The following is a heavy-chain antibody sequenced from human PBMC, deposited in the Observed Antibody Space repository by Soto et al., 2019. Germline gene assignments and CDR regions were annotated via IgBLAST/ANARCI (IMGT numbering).Heavy chain of an antibody. CDR1: GGSISSSNW. Sequence: SETLSLTCAVSGGSISSSNWWSWVRQPPGKGLEWIGEIYHSGSTNYNPSLKSRVTISVDKSKNQFSLKLSSVTAADTAVYYCASFQYCSSTGCLDYWGQGTLVTVSS. V-gene: IGHV4-4*02. J-gene: IGHJ4*02. D-gene: IGHD2-2*01. CDR2: IYHSGST. CDR3: ASFQYCSSTGCLDY.